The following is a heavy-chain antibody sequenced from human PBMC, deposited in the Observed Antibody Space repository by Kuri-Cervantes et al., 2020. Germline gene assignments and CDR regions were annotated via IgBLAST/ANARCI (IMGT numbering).Heavy chain of an antibody. CDR3: ARQRRDWGDGGIHFDY. V-gene: IGHV1-2*04. J-gene: IGHJ4*02. Sequence: ASVKVSCKASGYTFTSYGISWVRQAPGQGLEWMGWINPNSGGTNYAQKFQGWVTMTRDTSISTAYMELSRLRSDDTAVYYCARQRRDWGDGGIHFDYWGQGTLVTVSS. CDR2: INPNSGGT. CDR1: GYTFTSYG. D-gene: IGHD4-23*01.